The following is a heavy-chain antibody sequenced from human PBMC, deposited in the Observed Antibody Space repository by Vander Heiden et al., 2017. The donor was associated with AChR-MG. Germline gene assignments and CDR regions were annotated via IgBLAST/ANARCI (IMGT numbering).Heavy chain of an antibody. CDR2: ISSSSSYI. Sequence: EVQLVESGGGLVKPGGSLRLSCAASGFTFSSYSMNWVRQAPGKGLEWVSSISSSSSYIYYADSVKGRFTISRDNAKNSLYLQMNSLRAEDTAVYYCARDGPPTVVYYYYGMDVWGQGTTVTVSS. J-gene: IGHJ6*02. CDR1: GFTFSSYS. D-gene: IGHD2-2*01. V-gene: IGHV3-21*01. CDR3: ARDGPPTVVYYYYGMDV.